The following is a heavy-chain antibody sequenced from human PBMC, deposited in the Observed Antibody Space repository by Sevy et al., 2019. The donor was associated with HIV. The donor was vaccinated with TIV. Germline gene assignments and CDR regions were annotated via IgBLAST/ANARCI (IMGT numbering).Heavy chain of an antibody. CDR3: AKASIGEGGGDLDY. V-gene: IGHV3-9*01. J-gene: IGHJ4*02. CDR1: GFTFDDYA. CDR2: ISWSSGSI. D-gene: IGHD1-26*01. Sequence: GGSLRLSCAASGFTFDDYAMHWVRQAPGKGLEWVSGISWSSGSIGYADSVKGRFTISRDNAKNSLYLQMNSLRAEDTALYYCAKASIGEGGGDLDYWGQGTLVTVSS.